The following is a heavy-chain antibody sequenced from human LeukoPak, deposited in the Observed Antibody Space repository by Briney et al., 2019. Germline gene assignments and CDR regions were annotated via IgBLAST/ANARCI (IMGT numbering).Heavy chain of an antibody. D-gene: IGHD3-22*01. J-gene: IGHJ6*03. V-gene: IGHV1-8*03. CDR1: GYTFTSYD. CDR2: MNPNSGNT. CDR3: ARRLSSGYYLRPSHYYYYMDV. Sequence: GASVKVSCKASGYTFTSYDINWVRQATGQGLEWMGWMNPNSGNTGYAQKFQGRVTITRNTSISTAYMELSSLRSEDTAVYYCARRLSSGYYLRPSHYYYYMDVWGKGTTVTVSS.